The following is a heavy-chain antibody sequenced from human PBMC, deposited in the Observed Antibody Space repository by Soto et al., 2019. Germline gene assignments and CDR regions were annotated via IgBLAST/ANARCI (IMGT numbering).Heavy chain of an antibody. D-gene: IGHD2-15*01. CDR2: IKSKVDDGTT. J-gene: IGHJ4*02. Sequence: GGSLRLSCVGSGFTFSNAWMNWVRQAPGKGLEWVGRIKSKVDDGTTDYAAPVKGRFTISRDDSKNMVYLQMNSLKNEDTAVFYCATGWYLDYWGQGILVTVSS. V-gene: IGHV3-15*01. CDR3: ATGWYLDY. CDR1: GFTFSNAW.